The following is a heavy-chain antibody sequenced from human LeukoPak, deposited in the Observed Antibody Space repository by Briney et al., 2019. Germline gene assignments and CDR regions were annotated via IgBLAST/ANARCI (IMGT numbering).Heavy chain of an antibody. Sequence: SETLSLTCTVSGGSISSYYWSWIRQPPGEGLEWIGYIYYSGSTNYNPSLKSRVTISVDTSKNRFSLNLSSVTAADTAVYYCATRSGHLWGQGTMVTVSS. J-gene: IGHJ3*01. V-gene: IGHV4-59*08. CDR2: IYYSGST. CDR1: GGSISSYY. CDR3: ATRSGHL.